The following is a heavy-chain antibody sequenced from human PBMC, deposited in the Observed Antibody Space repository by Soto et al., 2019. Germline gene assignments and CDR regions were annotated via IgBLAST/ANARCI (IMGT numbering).Heavy chain of an antibody. D-gene: IGHD4-17*01. CDR3: ARPYGGKIGDAPDL. CDR1: GFTFSSYA. CDR2: ISDAAGSA. Sequence: GGSLRLSCVASGFTFSSYAMSWVRQVPGKGLEWVSTISDAAGSAYYVDSVKGRFTISRDNSKKTLYLQMDSLRAEDSAVYYCARPYGGKIGDAPDLWGPGTMVTVSS. J-gene: IGHJ3*01. V-gene: IGHV3-23*01.